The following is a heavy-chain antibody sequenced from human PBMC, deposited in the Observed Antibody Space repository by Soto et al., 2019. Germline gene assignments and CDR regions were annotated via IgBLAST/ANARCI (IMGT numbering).Heavy chain of an antibody. CDR2: ISGSGFST. V-gene: IGHV3-23*01. J-gene: IGHJ3*02. D-gene: IGHD3-16*01. Sequence: PGGSLRLSCAASGFTFNTYAMSWVRQAPGQGLEWVSAISGSGFSTYYADSVKGRFSISSDSSKNTLFLQMNSPRADDTAVYFCATFTFGRPFDTWGQGTMVTVSS. CDR3: ATFTFGRPFDT. CDR1: GFTFNTYA.